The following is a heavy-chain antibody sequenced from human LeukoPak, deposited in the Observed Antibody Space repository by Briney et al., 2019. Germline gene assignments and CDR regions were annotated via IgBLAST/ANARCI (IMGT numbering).Heavy chain of an antibody. Sequence: PGRSLRLSCAASGFTFSSHGVHWVRQAPGKGLEWVAVIWYDGSNKYYADSVKGRFTISRDNSKNTVYLQMNSLRAEDTAVYYCASRGGRYCSSTSCYDFDYWGQGTLVTVSS. V-gene: IGHV3-33*01. CDR1: GFTFSSHG. D-gene: IGHD2-2*01. J-gene: IGHJ4*02. CDR3: ASRGGRYCSSTSCYDFDY. CDR2: IWYDGSNK.